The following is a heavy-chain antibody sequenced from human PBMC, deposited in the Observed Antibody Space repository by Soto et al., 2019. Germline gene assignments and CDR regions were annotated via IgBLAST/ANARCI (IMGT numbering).Heavy chain of an antibody. J-gene: IGHJ5*02. Sequence: LXLTCTVSGGSISSGDYYWGWIRQPPGKGLEWIGYIYYSGSTYYNPSLKSRVTISVDTSKNQFSLKLSSVTAADTAVYYCASGSGEWFDPWGQGTLVTVSS. CDR2: IYYSGST. CDR3: ASGSGEWFDP. V-gene: IGHV4-30-4*01. CDR1: GGSISSGDYY. D-gene: IGHD6-25*01.